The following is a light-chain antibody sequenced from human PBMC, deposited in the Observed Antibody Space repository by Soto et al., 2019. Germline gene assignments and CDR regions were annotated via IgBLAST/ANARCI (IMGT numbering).Light chain of an antibody. CDR3: QQFNNYPWT. CDR1: QSISTW. V-gene: IGKV1-5*03. Sequence: DIQMTQSPSTLSASVGDRVTITCRASQSISTWLAWYQQKPGKAPKLLIYKASSLASGVPSRFSGSGSGTEFTLTISSLEPDDFAAYYCQQFNNYPWTFGKGTRVEIK. J-gene: IGKJ1*01. CDR2: KAS.